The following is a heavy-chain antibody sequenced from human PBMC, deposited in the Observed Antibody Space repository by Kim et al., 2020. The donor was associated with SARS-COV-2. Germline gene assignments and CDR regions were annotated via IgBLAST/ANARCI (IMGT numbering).Heavy chain of an antibody. V-gene: IGHV3-30-3*01. CDR1: GFTFSSYA. Sequence: GGSLRLSCAASGFTFSSYAMHWVRQAPGKGLEWVAVISYDGSNKYYVDSVRGRFTISRDNPKNTLYLQMNSLRADDTALYYCAGSKSDYYDTSGYYDEVFGEYWGQGTLVTVSS. J-gene: IGHJ4*02. CDR3: AGSKSDYYDTSGYYDEVFGEY. D-gene: IGHD3-22*01. CDR2: ISYDGSNK.